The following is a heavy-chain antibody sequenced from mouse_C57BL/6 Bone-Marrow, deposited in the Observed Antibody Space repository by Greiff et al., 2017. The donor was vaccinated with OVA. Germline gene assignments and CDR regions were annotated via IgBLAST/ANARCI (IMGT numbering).Heavy chain of an antibody. V-gene: IGHV1-26*01. CDR3: ASDWDYESYFDY. CDR1: GYTFTDYY. J-gene: IGHJ2*01. D-gene: IGHD2-4*01. CDR2: INPNNGGT. Sequence: EVQLQQSGPELVKPGASVKISCKASGYTFTDYYMNWVKQSPGKSLEWIGDINPNNGGTSYTQKFKGKATFTVDKSSSTAYMELRSLTSEDSAVYYCASDWDYESYFDYWGQGTTLTVSS.